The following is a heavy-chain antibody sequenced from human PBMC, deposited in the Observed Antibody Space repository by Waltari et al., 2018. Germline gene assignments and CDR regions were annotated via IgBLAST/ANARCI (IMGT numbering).Heavy chain of an antibody. J-gene: IGHJ6*03. V-gene: IGHV4-30-4*08. CDR3: ARDAFLLRFHEGDMDV. D-gene: IGHD3-3*01. Sequence: QVQLQESGPGLVKPSQTLSLTCTVSGGSITSGDYYWSWIRQPPGKGLEWIGYIYYSGSTYYNPSLKSRVTISVDTSKNQFSLKLSSVTAADTAVYYCARDAFLLRFHEGDMDVWGKGTTVTVSS. CDR2: IYYSGST. CDR1: GGSITSGDYY.